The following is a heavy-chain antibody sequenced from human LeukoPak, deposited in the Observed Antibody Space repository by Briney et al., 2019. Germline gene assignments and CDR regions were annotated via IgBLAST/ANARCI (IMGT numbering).Heavy chain of an antibody. CDR3: ARETFTYYCMDA. Sequence: GGSLRLSCAASGFTFSSYGMYWVRQAPGKGLEWVAVIWYDGGNKYYADSVKGRFTISRDNSKNTLYLQMNSLRAEDTAVYYCARETFTYYCMDAWGQGTTVTVSS. V-gene: IGHV3-33*01. CDR1: GFTFSSYG. J-gene: IGHJ6*02. CDR2: IWYDGGNK. D-gene: IGHD3-16*01.